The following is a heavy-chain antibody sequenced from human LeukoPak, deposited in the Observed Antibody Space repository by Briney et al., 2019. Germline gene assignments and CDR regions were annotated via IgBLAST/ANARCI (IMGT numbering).Heavy chain of an antibody. CDR2: INTNTGNP. CDR3: ASTHSPYYDILPNKKSGYYFDY. J-gene: IGHJ4*02. CDR1: GGTFSSYA. Sequence: ASVKVSCKASGGTFSSYAISWVRQAPGQGLEWMGWINTNTGNPTYAQGFTGRFVFSLDTSVSTAYLQISSLKAEDTAVYYCASTHSPYYDILPNKKSGYYFDYWGQGTLVTVSS. D-gene: IGHD3-9*01. V-gene: IGHV7-4-1*02.